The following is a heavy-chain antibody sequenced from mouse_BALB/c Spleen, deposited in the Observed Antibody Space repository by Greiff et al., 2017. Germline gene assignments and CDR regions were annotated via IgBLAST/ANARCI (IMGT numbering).Heavy chain of an antibody. CDR2: IWTGGGT. CDR1: GFSLTSYD. V-gene: IGHV2-9-2*01. J-gene: IGHJ1*01. D-gene: IGHD2-14*01. CDR3: VRGGGYDGAWYFDV. Sequence: VKLMESGPGLVAPSQSLSITCTVSGFSLTSYDISWIRQSPGKGLEWLGVIWTGGGTNYNSAFMSRLSISKDNSKSQVFLKMNSLQTDDTAIYYCVRGGGYDGAWYFDVWGAGTTVTVSS.